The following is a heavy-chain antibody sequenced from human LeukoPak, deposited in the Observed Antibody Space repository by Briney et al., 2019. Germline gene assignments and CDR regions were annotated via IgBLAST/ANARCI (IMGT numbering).Heavy chain of an antibody. Sequence: SETLSLTCTVSGGSISSYYWSWIRQPPGKGLEWIGYIYYSGNTYYNPSLKSRVTISVDTSKNQFSLKVNSVTPADTAVYYCARTKPLDPFDFWGQGTLVTVSS. V-gene: IGHV4-59*01. CDR2: IYYSGNT. CDR1: GGSISSYY. CDR3: ARTKPLDPFDF. J-gene: IGHJ3*01.